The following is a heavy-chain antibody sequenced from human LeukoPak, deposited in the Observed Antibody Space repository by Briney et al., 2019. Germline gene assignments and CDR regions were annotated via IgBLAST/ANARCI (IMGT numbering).Heavy chain of an antibody. CDR1: NGSISSGGYY. J-gene: IGHJ5*02. CDR2: IYYSGST. D-gene: IGHD3-22*01. Sequence: SETLSLTCTVSNGSISSGGYYWSWICQHPEKGLEWIGYIYYSGSTYYNPSLKSRLTISLDTSTNQFSLQLTSVTAADTAVYYCARGYYDSSGYYYWFDPWGQGTLVTVSS. CDR3: ARGYYDSSGYYYWFDP. V-gene: IGHV4-31*03.